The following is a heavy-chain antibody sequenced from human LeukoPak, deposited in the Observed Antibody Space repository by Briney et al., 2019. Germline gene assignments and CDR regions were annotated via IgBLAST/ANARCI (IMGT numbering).Heavy chain of an antibody. V-gene: IGHV3-21*01. CDR1: GFTFSSYS. CDR2: ISSSSNYI. Sequence: GGSLRLSCAASGFTFSSYSMNWVRQAPGKGLEWVSSISSSSNYIYYADSVKGRFTISRDNAKNSLYLQMNSLRAEDTAVYYCARDFVGATFPDYWGQGTLVTVSS. J-gene: IGHJ4*02. CDR3: ARDFVGATFPDY. D-gene: IGHD1-26*01.